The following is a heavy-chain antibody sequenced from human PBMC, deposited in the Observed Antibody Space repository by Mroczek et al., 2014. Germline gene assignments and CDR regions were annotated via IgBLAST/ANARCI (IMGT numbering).Heavy chain of an antibody. J-gene: IGHJ3*02. Sequence: VQLVESGGGLVQPGRSLRLSCAASGFTFDDYAMHWVRQAPGKGLEWVSGISWNSGSIGYADSVKGRFTISRDNAKNSLYLQMNSLRAEDTALYYCAKDISPYTAVAGKSGSGAFDIWGQGTSGHRLF. D-gene: IGHD6-19*01. V-gene: IGHV3-9*01. CDR1: GFTFDDYA. CDR2: ISWNSGSI. CDR3: AKDISPYTAVAGKSGSGAFDI.